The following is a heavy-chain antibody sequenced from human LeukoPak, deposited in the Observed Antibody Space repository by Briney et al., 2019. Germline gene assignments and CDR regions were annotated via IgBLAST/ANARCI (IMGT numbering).Heavy chain of an antibody. CDR3: AKGSGGNVRGVDY. CDR1: GFTFNNHN. D-gene: IGHD4-23*01. Sequence: PGGSLRLSCVASGFTFNNHNMDWVRQAPGKGLEWISYISGSGDAIFYADSVQGRFTISRDNAKNSVYLQMNCLRAEDTAVYYCAKGSGGNVRGVDYWGQGTLVTVSS. J-gene: IGHJ4*02. V-gene: IGHV3-48*01. CDR2: ISGSGDAI.